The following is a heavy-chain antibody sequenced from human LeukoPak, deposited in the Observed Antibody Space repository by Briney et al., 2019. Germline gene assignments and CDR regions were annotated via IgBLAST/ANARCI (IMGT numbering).Heavy chain of an antibody. D-gene: IGHD3-3*01. CDR2: IDGNSGIK. Sequence: PGGSLRLSCAASGFTFSSYAMNWVRQAPGKGPEWVSYIDGNSGIKYYADSVQGRFTISRDNAQDSVFLQMTSLRVDDTAVYYCARTYDFGRGPPGDAFDNWGQGTLVTVPS. CDR3: ARTYDFGRGPPGDAFDN. V-gene: IGHV3-48*01. J-gene: IGHJ3*02. CDR1: GFTFSSYA.